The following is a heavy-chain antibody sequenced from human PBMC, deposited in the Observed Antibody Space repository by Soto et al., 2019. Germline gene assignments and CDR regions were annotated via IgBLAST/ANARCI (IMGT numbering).Heavy chain of an antibody. Sequence: PGGSLRLSFAASGITFSSYAMNWVRQAPGKGLEWVLTISGSGGSTYYADSVKGRFTISRDNSKNTLYLQMNSLRAEDTAVYYCVKGGYCTGGNCYANYYYYYGMDVWGHGTTVTVSS. CDR3: VKGGYCTGGNCYANYYYYYGMDV. CDR1: GITFSSYA. D-gene: IGHD2-15*01. J-gene: IGHJ6*02. V-gene: IGHV3-23*01. CDR2: ISGSGGST.